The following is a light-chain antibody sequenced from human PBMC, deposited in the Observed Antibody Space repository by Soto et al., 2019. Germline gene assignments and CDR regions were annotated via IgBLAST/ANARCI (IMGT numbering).Light chain of an antibody. CDR2: DAS. V-gene: IGKV3-11*01. J-gene: IGKJ5*01. Sequence: EIVLTQSPATLSLSPGERATLSCRASQSVRGYLAWYKQKPGQAPRLLIYDASNRATGIPARFSGSGSGTVFTLTFSSLELEDFAVYYCQQLSNWPWVTFGQGTRREIK. CDR1: QSVRGY. CDR3: QQLSNWPWVT.